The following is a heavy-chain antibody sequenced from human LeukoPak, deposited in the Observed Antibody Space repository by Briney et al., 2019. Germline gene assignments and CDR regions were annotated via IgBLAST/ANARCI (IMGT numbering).Heavy chain of an antibody. CDR3: ARDRGYDPHYYFDY. J-gene: IGHJ4*02. CDR1: GFTFSSYA. V-gene: IGHV3-33*01. CDR2: IWYDGNKK. Sequence: GRSLRLSCAASGFTFSSYAMHWVRQAPGKGLEWVALIWYDGNKKYFEDSVKGRFTISRDNSKNTLYLQMNGLRAEDTAVYYCARDRGYDPHYYFDYWGQGTLVTVSA. D-gene: IGHD5-12*01.